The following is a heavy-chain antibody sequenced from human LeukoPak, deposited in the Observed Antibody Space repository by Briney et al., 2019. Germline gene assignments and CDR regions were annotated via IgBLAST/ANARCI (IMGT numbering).Heavy chain of an antibody. J-gene: IGHJ4*02. CDR2: IWYDGSNK. Sequence: PGRSLRLSCAASGFTFSSYGMHWVRQAPGKGLEWVAVIWYDGSNKYYADSVKGRFTISRDNSKNTLYLQMNSLRAEDTAVYYCARELSSSLDYWGQGTLATVSS. CDR3: ARELSSSLDY. V-gene: IGHV3-33*01. CDR1: GFTFSSYG. D-gene: IGHD6-13*01.